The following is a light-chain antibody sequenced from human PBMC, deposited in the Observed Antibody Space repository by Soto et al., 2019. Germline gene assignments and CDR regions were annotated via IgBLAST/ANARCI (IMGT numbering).Light chain of an antibody. V-gene: IGKV1D-12*01. CDR1: QDISTL. J-gene: IGKJ4*01. CDR2: GAS. Sequence: DIQMTQSPSSVSASIGDTVTITCRASQDISTLLAWYQQKPGKAPKLLIYGASTLESGVPSRFSGRGSGTDFNLTISSLQPEDFATYFCQQADSFPLTFGGGTKVEMK. CDR3: QQADSFPLT.